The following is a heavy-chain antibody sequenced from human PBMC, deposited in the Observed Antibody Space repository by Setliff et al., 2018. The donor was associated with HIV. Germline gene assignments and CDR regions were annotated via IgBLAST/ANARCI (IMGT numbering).Heavy chain of an antibody. CDR3: ARDYYGSGSYFILDY. D-gene: IGHD3-10*01. Sequence: ASVKVSCKASGYTFTRYDINWVRQATGQGPEWMGWISAYNGNTYYAQKLQGRVTMTTDTSTSTAYMELRSLRSDDTAVYYCARDYYGSGSYFILDYWGPGTLVTVSS. CDR1: GYTFTRYD. CDR2: ISAYNGNT. J-gene: IGHJ4*02. V-gene: IGHV1-18*01.